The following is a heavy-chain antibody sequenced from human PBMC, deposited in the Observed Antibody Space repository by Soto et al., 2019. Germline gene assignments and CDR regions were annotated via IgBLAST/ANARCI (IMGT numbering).Heavy chain of an antibody. V-gene: IGHV1-18*01. CDR2: ISFYNGHA. J-gene: IGHJ4*02. CDR1: GDTVTKYG. CDR3: ASATSTAVAGKET. Sequence: QVQLVQSGGEVKKPGASVKVSCKASGDTVTKYGISWVRQAPGQGLEWLGWISFYNGHANYALKFQDRTTFTTDTSTSTASMELRSLTSDDTAVYYCASATSTAVAGKETWGQGTLVTVSS. D-gene: IGHD6-19*01.